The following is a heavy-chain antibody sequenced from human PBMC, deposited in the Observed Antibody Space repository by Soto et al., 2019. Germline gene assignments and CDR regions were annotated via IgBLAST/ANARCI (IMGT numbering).Heavy chain of an antibody. V-gene: IGHV3-15*07. Sequence: GGSLRLSCAASGFTFSNAWMNWVRQAPGKGLEWVGRIKSKTDGGTTDYAAPVKGRFTISRDDSKNTLYLQMNSLKTEDTAVYYCIRVLLGVTESYYYGSGGIDYWGQGTLVTVSS. D-gene: IGHD3-10*01. CDR3: IRVLLGVTESYYYGSGGIDY. CDR1: GFTFSNAW. CDR2: IKSKTDGGTT. J-gene: IGHJ4*02.